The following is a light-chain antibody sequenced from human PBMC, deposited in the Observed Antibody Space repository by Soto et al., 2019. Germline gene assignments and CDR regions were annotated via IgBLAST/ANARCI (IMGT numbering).Light chain of an antibody. CDR2: EAS. J-gene: IGKJ2*01. V-gene: IGKV1-33*01. CDR1: QDIRKD. Sequence: IQMTQSPSALSASVGDRVTITCQASQDIRKDLNWYQQKPGQVPKLLISEASNVETGGPSASSGSGFGTRFTLTIAGLQPEDVATYYCQQYYDRPYTFGQGTKVDI. CDR3: QQYYDRPYT.